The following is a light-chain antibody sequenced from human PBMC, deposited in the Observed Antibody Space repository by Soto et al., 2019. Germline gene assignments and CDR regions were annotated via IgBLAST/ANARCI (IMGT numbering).Light chain of an antibody. J-gene: IGLJ1*01. V-gene: IGLV2-8*01. CDR1: SSDVGGYNY. CDR2: EVS. CDR3: SSYAGSNNFRYV. Sequence: VLTQPPSASGSPGQSVTISCTGTSSDVGGYNYVSWYQQHPGKAPKLMIYEVSKRPSGVPDRFSGSKSGNTASLTVSGLQAEDEADYYCSSYAGSNNFRYVFGTGTKVTVL.